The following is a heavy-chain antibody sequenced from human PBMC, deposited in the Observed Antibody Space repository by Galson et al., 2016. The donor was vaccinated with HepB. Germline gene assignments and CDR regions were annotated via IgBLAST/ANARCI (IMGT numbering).Heavy chain of an antibody. CDR3: AKSPRPHNQVLRYYDCLWEYGIDV. CDR1: GGTFRSNA. D-gene: IGHD3-9*01. V-gene: IGHV1-69*13. Sequence: SVKVSCKASGGTFRSNAISWVRQAPGQGLEWMGGIIPIFSTVTYAQKFQGRVTITADESTSTAYMELSSLRSGDTAVYYCAKSPRPHNQVLRYYDCLWEYGIDVWGQGTTVTVSS. CDR2: IIPIFSTV. J-gene: IGHJ6*02.